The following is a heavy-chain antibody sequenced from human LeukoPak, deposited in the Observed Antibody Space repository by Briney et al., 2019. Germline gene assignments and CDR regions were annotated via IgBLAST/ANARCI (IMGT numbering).Heavy chain of an antibody. V-gene: IGHV3-30*02. CDR2: IGYDGSNK. J-gene: IGHJ2*01. D-gene: IGHD4-17*01. CDR3: ARDPNYGDYGASNWYFDL. Sequence: GGSLRLSCAASGFTFSSYGMHWFRQAPGKGLGGVAFIGYDGSNKYYADSVKGRFTISRDNSKNTLYLQMNSLRAEDTAVYYCARDPNYGDYGASNWYFDLWDRGTLVTVSS. CDR1: GFTFSSYG.